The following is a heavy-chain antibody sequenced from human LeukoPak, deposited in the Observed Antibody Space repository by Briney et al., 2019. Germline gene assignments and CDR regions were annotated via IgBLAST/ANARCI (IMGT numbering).Heavy chain of an antibody. CDR3: ARDIEAPGIAFDI. CDR2: KKQGGSEK. J-gene: IGHJ3*02. CDR1: GFTLSSYW. D-gene: IGHD6-13*01. Sequence: GFLRLSCAGSGFTLSSYWVNWGRQASGEGPGWGANKKQGGSEKYYVDSVKGRFTISRDNAKNSLYLQMNSLRAEDTAVYYCARDIEAPGIAFDIWGQGTMVTVSS. V-gene: IGHV3-7*04.